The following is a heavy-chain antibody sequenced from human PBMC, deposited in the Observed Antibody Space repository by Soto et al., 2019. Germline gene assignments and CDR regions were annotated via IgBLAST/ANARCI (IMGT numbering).Heavy chain of an antibody. V-gene: IGHV1-2*02. CDR3: PRGGGVAVAGSAAFDM. J-gene: IGHJ3*02. CDR1: GYPVTAYY. D-gene: IGHD6-19*01. CDR2: INPATGAA. Sequence: QLHLVQSGAVVKKPGASVTVSCSASGYPVTAYYMHWVRQAPGRGLEWMGGINPATGAAKYTQTLRGSATLTRDPTPRTVFAELRGLTCEHPAAFYWPRGGGVAVAGSAAFDMCGQGTVVTVSS.